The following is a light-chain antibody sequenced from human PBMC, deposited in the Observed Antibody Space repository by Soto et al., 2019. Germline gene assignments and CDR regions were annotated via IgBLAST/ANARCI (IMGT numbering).Light chain of an antibody. CDR3: YLYGSSHLWA. Sequence: MKSADTLSLIPGCRSRRSCHHRPSGSSSYLSRYQQKPGQAPRLLIYGASSRATGIPDRFSGSGSGTDFTLTIISLLPEDVAAYYCYLYGSSHLWAFGQGTKVDIK. CDR1: PSGSSSY. CDR2: GAS. J-gene: IGKJ1*01. V-gene: IGKV3-20*01.